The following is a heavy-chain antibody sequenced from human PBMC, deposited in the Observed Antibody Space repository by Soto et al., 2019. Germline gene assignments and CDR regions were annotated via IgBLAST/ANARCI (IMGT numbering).Heavy chain of an antibody. CDR2: IKSKTDGGTT. CDR3: TADPYIAARGFYFYYYGMDV. D-gene: IGHD6-6*01. J-gene: IGHJ6*02. Sequence: SLRLSCAASGFTFSNAWMNWVRQAPGKGLEWVGRIKSKTDGGTTDYAAPVKGRFTISRDDSKNTLYLQMNSLKTEDTAVYYCTADPYIAARGFYFYYYGMDVWGQGTTVTVSS. CDR1: GFTFSNAW. V-gene: IGHV3-15*07.